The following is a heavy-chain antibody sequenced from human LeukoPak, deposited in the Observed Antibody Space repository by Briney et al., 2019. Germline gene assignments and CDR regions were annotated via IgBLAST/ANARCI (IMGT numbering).Heavy chain of an antibody. Sequence: GGSLRLSCAASGFTFSNYAMNWVRQSPGKGLEWVSAISGSGGTYYADSVKGRFTLSRDNTKNLLYLQMNSLRAEDTAVYYCARVAATATGAYDIWGQGTMVTVSS. CDR2: ISGSGGT. D-gene: IGHD6-25*01. V-gene: IGHV3-23*01. J-gene: IGHJ3*02. CDR1: GFTFSNYA. CDR3: ARVAATATGAYDI.